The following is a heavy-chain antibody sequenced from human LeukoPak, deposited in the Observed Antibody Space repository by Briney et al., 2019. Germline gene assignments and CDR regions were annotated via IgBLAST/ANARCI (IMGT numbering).Heavy chain of an antibody. D-gene: IGHD6-19*01. CDR1: EFTFSTFA. V-gene: IGHV3-23*01. Sequence: PGRSLRLSCVASEFTFSTFAISWVRQAPGKGLEWVSHISGSGESTYYADSVKGRFTISRDNSKSTLYLQMDSLRAEDTAVYYCAKSHQWLAFYDHWGQGTLVTVSS. CDR2: ISGSGEST. J-gene: IGHJ4*02. CDR3: AKSHQWLAFYDH.